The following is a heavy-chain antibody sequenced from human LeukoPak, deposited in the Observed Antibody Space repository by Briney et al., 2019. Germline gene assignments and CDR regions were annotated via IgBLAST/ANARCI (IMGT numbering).Heavy chain of an antibody. CDR2: IYHSGST. CDR1: GYSISSGYY. D-gene: IGHD3-3*01. Sequence: SETLSLTCTVSGYSISSGYYWGWIRQPPGKGLEWIGSIYHSGSTYYNPSLKSRVTISVDTSKNQFSLKLSSVTAADTAVYYYARKTIFGVVIAPSFDYWGQGTLVTVSS. V-gene: IGHV4-38-2*02. J-gene: IGHJ4*02. CDR3: ARKTIFGVVIAPSFDY.